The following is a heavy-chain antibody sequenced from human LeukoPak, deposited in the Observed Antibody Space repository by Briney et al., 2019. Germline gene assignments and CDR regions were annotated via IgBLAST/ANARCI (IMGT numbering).Heavy chain of an antibody. J-gene: IGHJ4*02. CDR2: IYYSGST. CDR1: GGSLSSYY. Sequence: SETLSLTCTGSGGSLSSYYWSWLRQPPGKGLEWIGYIYYSGSTNYNPSLKSRVTISVDTSKNQFSLKLSSVTAADTAVYYCAREWELVYFDYWGQGTLVTVSS. V-gene: IGHV4-59*01. CDR3: AREWELVYFDY. D-gene: IGHD1-26*01.